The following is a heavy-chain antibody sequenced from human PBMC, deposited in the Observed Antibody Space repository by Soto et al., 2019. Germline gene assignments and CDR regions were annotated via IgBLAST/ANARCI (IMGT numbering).Heavy chain of an antibody. CDR1: GGSFSGYY. V-gene: IGHV4-34*01. J-gene: IGHJ4*02. CDR3: ARGASIFGVVFVRPFDY. D-gene: IGHD3-3*01. CDR2: INHSGST. Sequence: QVQLQQWGAGLLKPSETLSLICAVYGGSFSGYYWSWIRQPPGKGLEWIGEINHSGSTNYNPSLKSRVTISVDTSKNQFSLKLSSVTAADTAVYYCARGASIFGVVFVRPFDYWGQGTLVTVSS.